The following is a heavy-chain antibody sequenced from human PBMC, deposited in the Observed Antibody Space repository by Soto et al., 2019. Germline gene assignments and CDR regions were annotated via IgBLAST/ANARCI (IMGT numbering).Heavy chain of an antibody. CDR3: ARSYPPGGSSWLPNPSFYV. Sequence: GGSLRLSCAASGFTFSSYDMHWVRQATGKGLEWVSAIGTAGDTYYPGSVKGRFTISRENAKNSLYLQMNSLRAGDTAVYYCARSYPPGGSSWLPNPSFYVWGKGTTVTVSS. CDR1: GFTFSSYD. V-gene: IGHV3-13*01. CDR2: IGTAGDT. J-gene: IGHJ6*04. D-gene: IGHD6-13*01.